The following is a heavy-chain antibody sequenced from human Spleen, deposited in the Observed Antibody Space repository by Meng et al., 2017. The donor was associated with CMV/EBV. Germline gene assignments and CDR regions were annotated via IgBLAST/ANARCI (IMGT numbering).Heavy chain of an antibody. CDR1: GYTFNSYG. Sequence: SGYTFNSYGISWVRQAPGQGLEWMGWISTYNGNTNYAQKLQGRVAMTTDTSTSTAYMELRSLRSDDTAVYYCARDNGRGSYSAFDYWGQGTLVTVSS. V-gene: IGHV1-18*01. J-gene: IGHJ4*02. D-gene: IGHD1-26*01. CDR2: ISTYNGNT. CDR3: ARDNGRGSYSAFDY.